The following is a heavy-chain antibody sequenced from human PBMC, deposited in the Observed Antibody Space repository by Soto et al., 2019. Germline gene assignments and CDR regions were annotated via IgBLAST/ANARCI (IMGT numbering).Heavy chain of an antibody. V-gene: IGHV4-39*01. CDR2: IYYSGST. J-gene: IGHJ6*02. D-gene: IGHD3-16*01. CDR3: ARQGGRRSPYYYYGMDV. CDR1: GGSISSSIYY. Sequence: PSETLSLTWTVSGGSISSSIYYGVWIRQPPGKGLEWIGSIYYSGSTYYNPSLKSRVTISVDTSKNQFSLKLSSVTAADTAVYYCARQGGRRSPYYYYGMDVWGQGTTVTVSS.